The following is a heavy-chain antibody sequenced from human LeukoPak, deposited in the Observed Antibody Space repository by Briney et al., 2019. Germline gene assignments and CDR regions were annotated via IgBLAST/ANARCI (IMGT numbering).Heavy chain of an antibody. CDR3: VRGYNSFDI. D-gene: IGHD5-18*01. V-gene: IGHV3-72*01. CDR1: GFTFSDHY. Sequence: PGGSLRLSCAASGFTFSDHYMDWVRQAPGKGLEWVARSTNKATGFITLYAASVRGRFTISRDVSENSLYLQMNSLKTEDTAVYYCVRGYNSFDILGQGTMVTVSS. CDR2: STNKATGFIT. J-gene: IGHJ3*02.